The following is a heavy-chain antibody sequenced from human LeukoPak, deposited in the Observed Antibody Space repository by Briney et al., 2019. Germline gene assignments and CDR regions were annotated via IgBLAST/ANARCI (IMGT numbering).Heavy chain of an antibody. CDR1: GYTFTGYY. D-gene: IGHD6-19*01. V-gene: IGHV1-2*06. CDR3: ARGSGWYYYYMDV. CDR2: INPNSGGT. Sequence: GASVKVSCKASGYTFTGYYMHWVRQAPGQGLEWMGRINPNSGGTNYAQKFQGRVTMTRDTSISTAYMELSRLRSDDTAVYCCARGSGWYYYYMDVWGKGTTVTVSS. J-gene: IGHJ6*03.